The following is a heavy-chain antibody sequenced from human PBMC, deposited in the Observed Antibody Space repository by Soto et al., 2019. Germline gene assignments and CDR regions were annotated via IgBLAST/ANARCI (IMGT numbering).Heavy chain of an antibody. CDR1: GGSISSYY. CDR2: IYYSGTT. D-gene: IGHD2-15*01. CDR3: ARRGGRSVDY. V-gene: IGHV4-59*08. Sequence: QVQLQESGPGLVKPSETLSLTCTVSGGSISSYYWSWIRQPPGKGLEWIGYIYYSGTTNYNPSLKSRVTTSVDTSKNQFSLKLSSVTAADTAVYYCARRGGRSVDYWGQGTLVTVSS. J-gene: IGHJ4*02.